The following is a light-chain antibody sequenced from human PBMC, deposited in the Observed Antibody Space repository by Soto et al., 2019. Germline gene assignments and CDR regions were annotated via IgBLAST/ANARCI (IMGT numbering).Light chain of an antibody. CDR1: QGVRSN. J-gene: IGKJ5*01. CDR2: GAS. CDR3: QQYGSSPPIT. Sequence: DIEMTQSPATLSVSPGERATVSCRASQGVRSNLAWYQQKPGQAPRLLIYGASSRATGIPDRFSGSGSGTDFTLTISRLEPEDFAVYYCQQYGSSPPITFGQGTRLEIK. V-gene: IGKV3-20*01.